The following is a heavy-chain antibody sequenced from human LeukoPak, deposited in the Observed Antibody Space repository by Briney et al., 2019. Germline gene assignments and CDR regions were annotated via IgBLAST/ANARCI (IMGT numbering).Heavy chain of an antibody. J-gene: IGHJ4*02. D-gene: IGHD3-10*01. V-gene: IGHV3-23*01. CDR1: GFTFNNYA. CDR3: ARDTTFGELVEYYFDY. Sequence: GGSLRLSCAGSGFTFNNYAMSWVRRAPRKGLEWVSTIMIGGDGKHYADSVKGRFTISRDNSKNTLYLQMNSLRAEDTAVYYCARDTTFGELVEYYFDYWGQGTLVAVSS. CDR2: IMIGGDGK.